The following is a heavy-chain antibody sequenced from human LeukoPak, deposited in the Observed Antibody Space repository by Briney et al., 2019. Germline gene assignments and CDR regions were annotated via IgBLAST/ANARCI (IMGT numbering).Heavy chain of an antibody. D-gene: IGHD2-15*01. CDR1: GYTSTSYG. J-gene: IGHJ4*02. Sequence: ASVKVSCKASGYTSTSYGVSWVRQAPGGGLEWMGWISADRGNVNYARNHHGRILVTTDTSTATAYMELRSLTSDDTAIYYCATSGPCSGGSCYILDHWGQGTLVIVSS. CDR2: ISADRGNV. V-gene: IGHV1-18*01. CDR3: ATSGPCSGGSCYILDH.